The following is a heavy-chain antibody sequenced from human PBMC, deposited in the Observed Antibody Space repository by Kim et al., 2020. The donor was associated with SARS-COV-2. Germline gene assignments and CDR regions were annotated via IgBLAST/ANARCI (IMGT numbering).Heavy chain of an antibody. D-gene: IGHD6-6*01. CDR3: AKDIFANIAARRGAFGMDPGMDV. CDR2: ISWDGGST. CDR1: GFTFDDYT. J-gene: IGHJ6*02. V-gene: IGHV3-43*01. Sequence: GGSLRLSCAASGFTFDDYTMHWVRQAPGKGLEWVSLISWDGGSTYYADSVKGRFTISRDNSKNSLYLQMNSLRTEDTALYYCAKDIFANIAARRGAFGMDPGMDVWGQGTTVTVSS.